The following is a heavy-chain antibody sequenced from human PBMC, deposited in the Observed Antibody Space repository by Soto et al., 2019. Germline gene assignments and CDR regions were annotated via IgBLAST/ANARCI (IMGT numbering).Heavy chain of an antibody. CDR3: ARGPIMLTFGGVTEALNYFDP. Sequence: SETLSLTCTVSGASISSYYWSWIRQPPGKGLEWIGYISDSGRTNYNPSLKSRAIVSSDTSKNQFSLNLRSVTAVDTAVYYCARGPIMLTFGGVTEALNYFDPWXQGTLVTVSS. CDR1: GASISSYY. V-gene: IGHV4-59*13. CDR2: ISDSGRT. J-gene: IGHJ5*02. D-gene: IGHD3-16*01.